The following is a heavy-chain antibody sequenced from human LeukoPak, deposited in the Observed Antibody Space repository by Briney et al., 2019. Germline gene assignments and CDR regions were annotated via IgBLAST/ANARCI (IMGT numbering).Heavy chain of an antibody. CDR3: ARGHCNSRNCYWHFDL. J-gene: IGHJ2*01. V-gene: IGHV3-11*01. D-gene: IGHD2/OR15-2a*01. CDR1: GFTFSDYY. CDR2: ITGTDHSM. Sequence: GGSLRLSCDASGFTFSDYYMSWIRQAPGKGLEWLSYITGTDHSMRYADSVKGRFAISRDNAKNSLYLQLNSLRAEDTAVYYCARGHCNSRNCYWHFDLWGRGTRVTVSS.